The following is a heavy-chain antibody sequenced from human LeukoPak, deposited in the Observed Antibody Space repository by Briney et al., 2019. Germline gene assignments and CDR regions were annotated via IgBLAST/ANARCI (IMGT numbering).Heavy chain of an antibody. J-gene: IGHJ2*01. V-gene: IGHV4-4*07. Sequence: PGGSLRLSCAASGFTFSNAWMNWVRQAPGKGLEWIGRISASGSTNYTPSLKSRVTMSVDTSKNQFSLRLTSVTAADTAVYYCARGGDTSGYYGTNWYFDLWGRGTLVTVSS. D-gene: IGHD3-3*01. CDR1: GFTFSNAW. CDR3: ARGGDTSGYYGTNWYFDL. CDR2: ISASGST.